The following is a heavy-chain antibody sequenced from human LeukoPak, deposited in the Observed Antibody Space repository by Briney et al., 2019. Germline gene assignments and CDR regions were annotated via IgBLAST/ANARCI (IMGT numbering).Heavy chain of an antibody. D-gene: IGHD3-3*01. CDR1: GYTFTSYY. CDR2: INPSGGST. Sequence: ASVKVSCKASGYTFTSYYMHWVRQAPGQGLEWMGIINPSGGSTSYAQKFQGRVTMTRDTSTSTAYMELSSLRSEDTAVYYCAREATLVRFLEWPNHFDYWGQGTLVTVSS. J-gene: IGHJ4*02. V-gene: IGHV1-46*01. CDR3: AREATLVRFLEWPNHFDY.